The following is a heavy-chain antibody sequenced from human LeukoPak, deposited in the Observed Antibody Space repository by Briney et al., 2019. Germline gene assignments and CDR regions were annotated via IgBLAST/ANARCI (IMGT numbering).Heavy chain of an antibody. CDR2: INPYNGNT. CDR1: GYTFTSYG. D-gene: IGHD1-26*01. Sequence: ASGKVACKASGYTFTSYGISWVRQAPGQGLEWMGWINPYNGNTNYAQKPQGILTITTDNSTSTAYMELRSLRSHDTAVYYCARGSPLGPFHIWGEGTMVTVSS. V-gene: IGHV1-18*01. J-gene: IGHJ3*02. CDR3: ARGSPLGPFHI.